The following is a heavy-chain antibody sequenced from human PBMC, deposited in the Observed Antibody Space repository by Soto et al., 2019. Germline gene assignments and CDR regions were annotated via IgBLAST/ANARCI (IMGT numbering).Heavy chain of an antibody. V-gene: IGHV4-59*08. J-gene: IGHJ4*02. CDR1: GGSISSYY. Sequence: PSETLSLTCTVSGGSISSYYWSWIRQHPGKGLEWIGDINYSASTNYNPSLKSRVTISVDTSKNQFFLKLTSVTAADTALYYCAQRNLFFDYWGQGALVTVSS. CDR3: AQRNLFFDY. CDR2: INYSAST.